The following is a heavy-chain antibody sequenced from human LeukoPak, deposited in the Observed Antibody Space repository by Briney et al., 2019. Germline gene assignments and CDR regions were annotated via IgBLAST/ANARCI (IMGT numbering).Heavy chain of an antibody. Sequence: SETLSLTCTVSSGSISGYYWSWIRQPPGKGLEWVGYISYSGSTNYNPSLKSRVTISVDTSKNQFSLKLSSVTAADTAVYYCATRWRGSSAFDIWGQGTMVTVSS. CDR1: SGSISGYY. V-gene: IGHV4-59*08. D-gene: IGHD2-15*01. CDR2: ISYSGST. CDR3: ATRWRGSSAFDI. J-gene: IGHJ3*02.